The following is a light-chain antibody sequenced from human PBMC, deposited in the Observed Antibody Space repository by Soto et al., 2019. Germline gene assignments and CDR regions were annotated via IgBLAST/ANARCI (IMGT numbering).Light chain of an antibody. V-gene: IGKV1-27*01. CDR2: AAS. CDR1: QGIAFY. CDR3: QKYDTAPFT. Sequence: DVQMTQSPSSLSASVGDTVTITCRASQGIAFYLAWFQQRPGKAPNLLISAASNLQSGVPSRFSGSGSGTDFTLTISSLQPEDVATYSCQKYDTAPFTFGPGTRVEVK. J-gene: IGKJ3*01.